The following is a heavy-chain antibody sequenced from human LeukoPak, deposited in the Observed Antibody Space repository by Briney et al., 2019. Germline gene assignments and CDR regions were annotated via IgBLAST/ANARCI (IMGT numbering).Heavy chain of an antibody. J-gene: IGHJ6*03. CDR2: INHSGST. D-gene: IGHD3-16*01. CDR1: GGSFSGYY. CDR3: ARRLTNGYYDYVWGSYSPVLQRGGPMDV. V-gene: IGHV4-34*01. Sequence: PSETLSLTCAVYGGSFSGYYWSWIRQPPGKGLEWIGEINHSGSTNYNPSLKSRVTISVDTSKNQFSLKLSSVTAADTAVYYCARRLTNGYYDYVWGSYSPVLQRGGPMDVWGKGTTVTISS.